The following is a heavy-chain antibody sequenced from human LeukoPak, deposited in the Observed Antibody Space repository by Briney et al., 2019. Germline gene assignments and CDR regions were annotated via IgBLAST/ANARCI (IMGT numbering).Heavy chain of an antibody. CDR1: GFTFSNYN. CDR2: ISDGSSTI. D-gene: IGHD4-23*01. V-gene: IGHV3-48*01. CDR3: ARETVGLDY. J-gene: IGHJ4*02. Sequence: HAGGSLRLSCVASGFTFSNYNLNWVRQAPGKGLEWVSYISDGSSTIYYADSVRGRFTISRDNAKNSLYLQINSLRGEDTAVYYCARETVGLDYWGQGTLVTVSS.